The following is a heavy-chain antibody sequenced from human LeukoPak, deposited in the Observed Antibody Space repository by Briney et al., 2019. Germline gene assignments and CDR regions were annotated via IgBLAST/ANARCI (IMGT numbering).Heavy chain of an antibody. CDR3: ARGLRGQYGDYVWGLGEWFDP. CDR2: MNPYSGNT. J-gene: IGHJ5*02. Sequence: ASVKVSCKASGYTLTSYDIHWVRQATGQGLEGMGWMNPYSGNTGYAQKFQGRVTMTRNTSISTAYMELGSLRSEDTAVYYCARGLRGQYGDYVWGLGEWFDPWGQGTLVTVSS. CDR1: GYTLTSYD. V-gene: IGHV1-8*01. D-gene: IGHD3-16*01.